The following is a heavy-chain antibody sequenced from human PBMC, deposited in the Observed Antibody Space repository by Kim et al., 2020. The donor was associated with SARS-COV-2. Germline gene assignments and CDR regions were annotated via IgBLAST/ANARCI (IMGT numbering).Heavy chain of an antibody. V-gene: IGHV3-23*01. CDR3: AKEAGYYSGYFDY. J-gene: IGHJ4*02. D-gene: IGHD3-9*01. Sequence: YADSVKGRFTISRDNSKNTLYLQMNSLRAEDTAVYYCAKEAGYYSGYFDYWGQGTLVTVSS.